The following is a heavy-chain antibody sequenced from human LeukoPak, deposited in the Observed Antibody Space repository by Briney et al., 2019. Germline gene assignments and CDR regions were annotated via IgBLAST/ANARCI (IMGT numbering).Heavy chain of an antibody. CDR1: GFTFSSYS. CDR2: ISSSSSYI. V-gene: IGHV3-21*04. J-gene: IGHJ5*02. D-gene: IGHD2-2*01. CDR3: ARLGYCSSTSCYQSGFDP. Sequence: PGGSLRLSCAASGFTFSSYSMNWVRQAPGKGLEWVSSISSSSSYIYYADSVKGRFTISRDNAKNSLYLQMNRLRDEDTAVYYCARLGYCSSTSCYQSGFDPWGQGTLVTVSS.